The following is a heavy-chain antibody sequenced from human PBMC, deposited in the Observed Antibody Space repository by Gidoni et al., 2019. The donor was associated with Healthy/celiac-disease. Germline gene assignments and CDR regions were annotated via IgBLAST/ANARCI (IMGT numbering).Heavy chain of an antibody. Sequence: QVQLVQSGAEVKKPGASVNVSCTVSGYTLTELSMHWVRQAPGKGLEWMGGFDPEDGETIYAQKFQGRVTMTEDTSTDTAYMELSSLRSEDTAVYYCATDSAFYGSGRGPFDYWGQGTLVTVSS. J-gene: IGHJ4*02. D-gene: IGHD3-10*01. CDR1: GYTLTELS. CDR2: FDPEDGET. CDR3: ATDSAFYGSGRGPFDY. V-gene: IGHV1-24*01.